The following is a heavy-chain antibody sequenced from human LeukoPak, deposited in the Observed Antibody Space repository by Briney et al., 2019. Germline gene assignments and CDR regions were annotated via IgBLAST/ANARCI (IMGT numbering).Heavy chain of an antibody. CDR3: ARAQKQLGNFDY. V-gene: IGHV4-59*11. CDR1: GGSISSHY. Sequence: SETLSLTCTVSGGSISSHYWSWIRQPPGKGLEWIGYIYYSGGTNYNPSLKSRVTISVDTSKNQFSLKLSSVTAADTAVYYCARAQKQLGNFDYWGQGTLVTVSS. CDR2: IYYSGGT. D-gene: IGHD6-6*01. J-gene: IGHJ4*02.